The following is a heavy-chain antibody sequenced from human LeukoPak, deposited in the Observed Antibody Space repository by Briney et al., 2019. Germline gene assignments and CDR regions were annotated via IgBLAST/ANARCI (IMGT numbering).Heavy chain of an antibody. CDR3: ARDTGYCSGGSCSYYFDY. J-gene: IGHJ4*02. Sequence: ASVKVSCKASRYTFTSYGISWVRQAPGQGLEWMGWISAYNGNTNYAQKFQGRVTMTTDTSTSTAYMELRSLRSDDTAVYYCARDTGYCSGGSCSYYFDYWGQGTLVTVSS. V-gene: IGHV1-18*01. CDR2: ISAYNGNT. CDR1: RYTFTSYG. D-gene: IGHD2-15*01.